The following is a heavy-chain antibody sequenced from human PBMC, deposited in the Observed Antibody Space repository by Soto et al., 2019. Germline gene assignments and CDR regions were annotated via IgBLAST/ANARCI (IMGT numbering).Heavy chain of an antibody. V-gene: IGHV3-23*01. CDR1: GFTYNNYA. Sequence: EVQLLESGGALVQPGVSLSLSCAASGFTYNNYAMGWVRQAPGKGLEWVSAISSSGYSAYYADSVKGRFTISRDNSRNTMFLQMNKLSAEDTAVYYCTTVNPYKYDSRGHYYWGQGTLVTVSS. J-gene: IGHJ4*02. CDR3: TTVNPYKYDSRGHYY. CDR2: ISSSGYSA. D-gene: IGHD3-22*01.